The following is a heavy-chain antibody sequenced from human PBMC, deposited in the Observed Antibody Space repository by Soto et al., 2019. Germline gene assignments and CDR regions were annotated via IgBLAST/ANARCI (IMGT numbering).Heavy chain of an antibody. CDR2: IIPIFGTA. V-gene: IGHV1-69*13. CDR1: GGTFSSYA. D-gene: IGHD2-2*01. J-gene: IGHJ6*02. CDR3: AESGGDIVAVPAAIRSYYYYGMDV. Sequence: GASVKVSCKASGGTFSSYAISWVRQPPGQGLEWMGGIIPIFGTANYAQRFQGRVTITADESTSTAYMELSSLRSEDTAVYYCAESGGDIVAVPAAIRSYYYYGMDVWGQGTTVTVSS.